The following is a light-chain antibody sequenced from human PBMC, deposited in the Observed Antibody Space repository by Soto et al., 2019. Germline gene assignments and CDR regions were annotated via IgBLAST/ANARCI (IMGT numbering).Light chain of an antibody. V-gene: IGKV3-11*01. CDR2: DAS. Sequence: EIVLTQSPGTLSLSPGERATLSFMASQSVTTYLAWYQQKPGQAPRLLIYDASTRATGIPARFSGSGSGTDFTLTISSLQPEDFAVYYCQHRSNWPPELSFGGGTKVDIK. CDR3: QHRSNWPPELS. J-gene: IGKJ4*01. CDR1: QSVTTY.